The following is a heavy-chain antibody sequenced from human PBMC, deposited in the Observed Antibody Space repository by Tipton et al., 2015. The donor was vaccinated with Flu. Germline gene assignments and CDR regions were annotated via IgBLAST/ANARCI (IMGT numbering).Heavy chain of an antibody. V-gene: IGHV3-11*01. Sequence: SLRLSCAASGFTFSDYYMSWIRQAPGKGLEWVSYISSSGSTIYYADSVKGRFTISRDNAKNSLYLQMNSLRADDTAVYYCARQLGKATVTTYYWGQGTLVTVSS. CDR1: GFTFSDYY. D-gene: IGHD4-11*01. CDR2: ISSSGSTI. CDR3: ARQLGKATVTTYY. J-gene: IGHJ4*02.